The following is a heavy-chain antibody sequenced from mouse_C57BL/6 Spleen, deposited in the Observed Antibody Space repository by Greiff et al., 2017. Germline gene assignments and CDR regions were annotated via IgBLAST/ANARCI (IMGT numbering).Heavy chain of an antibody. CDR1: GYTFPSYW. Sequence: QVQLLQPGAELVKPGASVKLSCKASGYTFPSYWMHWVKQRPGRGLEWIGRIDPNSGGTKYNEKFKRKATLTVDKPSSTAYLQLSSLTSEDSAGYYCATIYDGNYEGFAYWGQGTLVTVSA. CDR2: IDPNSGGT. D-gene: IGHD2-1*01. CDR3: ATIYDGNYEGFAY. J-gene: IGHJ3*01. V-gene: IGHV1-72*01.